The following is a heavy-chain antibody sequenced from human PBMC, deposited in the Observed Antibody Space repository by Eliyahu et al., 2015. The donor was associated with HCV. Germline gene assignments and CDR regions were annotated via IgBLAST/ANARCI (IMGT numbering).Heavy chain of an antibody. J-gene: IGHJ6*02. CDR1: GYTFTSYA. V-gene: IGHV1-3*01. CDR2: INAGNANT. D-gene: IGHD3-3*01. Sequence: EVKKPGASVKASCKASGYTFTSYAIHWVRQAPGQRLEWMGWINAGNANTKYSQKFQGRVTITRDTSASTAYMELSSLRSEDTTVYYCARDPREIPYDFWSGYGNIDYYYAMDVWGQGTTVTVSS. CDR3: ARDPREIPYDFWSGYGNIDYYYAMDV.